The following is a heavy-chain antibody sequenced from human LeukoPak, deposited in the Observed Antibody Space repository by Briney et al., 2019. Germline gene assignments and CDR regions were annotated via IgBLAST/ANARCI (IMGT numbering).Heavy chain of an antibody. Sequence: GGSLRLSCAASGFMFSSYWKSWVRQARGKGLEWVANIKQDGSEKYYVDSVKGRFTISRDNSKNTLYLQMNSLRAEDTAVYYCAKGSSPFDYWGQGTLVTVSS. D-gene: IGHD6-13*01. CDR1: GFMFSSYW. J-gene: IGHJ4*02. V-gene: IGHV3-7*03. CDR3: AKGSSPFDY. CDR2: IKQDGSEK.